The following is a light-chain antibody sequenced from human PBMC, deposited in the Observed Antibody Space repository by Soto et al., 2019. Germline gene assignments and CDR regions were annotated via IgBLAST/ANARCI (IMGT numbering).Light chain of an antibody. J-gene: IGLJ1*01. CDR3: SSSAGCTHYHV. CDR1: STDVGGYNS. V-gene: IGLV2-8*01. CDR2: EVT. Sequence: QSVLTQPPSASGSPGQSVTISCTGTSTDVGGYNSVSWYQQLPGKAPKLIIYEVTKRPSGVPDRFSGSKSGNTASLTVSGLQAEDDVDYFCSSSAGCTHYHVFAPATNLPV.